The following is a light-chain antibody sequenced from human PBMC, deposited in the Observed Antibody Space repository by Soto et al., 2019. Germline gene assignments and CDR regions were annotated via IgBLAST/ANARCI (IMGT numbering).Light chain of an antibody. Sequence: EMVMTQSPATLSVSLGERATLSCRASQSVRTKLVGYQQQPGQAPRLLIYGASTRTTGIPARFSGSGSGAEVTLDISNLQSKYFAVYSCQQHDQGLTLGQGTKVEIK. J-gene: IGKJ1*01. CDR1: QSVRTK. CDR3: QQHDQGLT. V-gene: IGKV3-15*01. CDR2: GAS.